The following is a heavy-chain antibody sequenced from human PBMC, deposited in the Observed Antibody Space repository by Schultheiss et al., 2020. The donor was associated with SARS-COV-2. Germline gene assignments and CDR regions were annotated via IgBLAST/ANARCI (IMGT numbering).Heavy chain of an antibody. J-gene: IGHJ4*02. CDR2: IYYSGST. CDR3: ARGRAPRDGYRN. Sequence: GSLRLSCTVSGGSVSSGSYYWSWIRQPPGKGLEWIGYIYYSGSTYYNPSLKSRITISVDTSKNQFSLKLSSVTAADTAVYYCARGRAPRDGYRNWGQGTLVTVSS. V-gene: IGHV4-61*01. CDR1: GGSVSSGSYY. D-gene: IGHD5-24*01.